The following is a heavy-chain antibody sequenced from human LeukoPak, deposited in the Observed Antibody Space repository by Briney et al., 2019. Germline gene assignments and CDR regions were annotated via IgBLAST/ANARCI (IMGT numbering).Heavy chain of an antibody. Sequence: GESLKISCKGSGYSFSTYWIAWVRQRPGKGREWRGVIYPRDSRTTYSPSFQDQVTISADKSISTAYLQWTSLKASDTAMYYCARHLSDITSSPNYWGPGTLVTVSS. CDR1: GYSFSTYW. D-gene: IGHD2-2*01. CDR2: IYPRDSRT. V-gene: IGHV5-51*01. J-gene: IGHJ4*02. CDR3: ARHLSDITSSPNY.